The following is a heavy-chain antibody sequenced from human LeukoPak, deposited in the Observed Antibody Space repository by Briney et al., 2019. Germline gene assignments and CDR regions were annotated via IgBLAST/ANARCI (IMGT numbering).Heavy chain of an antibody. CDR1: GFTFSSYA. J-gene: IGHJ4*02. CDR3: ARNYYSSMYYFDY. CDR2: ISYDGSNK. D-gene: IGHD3-10*01. V-gene: IGHV3-30*04. Sequence: SGGSLRLSCAASGFTFSSYAMHWVRQAPGKGLEWVAVISYDGSNKYYADSVKGRFTISRDNSKNTLYLQMNSLRAEDTAVYYCARNYYSSMYYFDYWGQGTLVTVSS.